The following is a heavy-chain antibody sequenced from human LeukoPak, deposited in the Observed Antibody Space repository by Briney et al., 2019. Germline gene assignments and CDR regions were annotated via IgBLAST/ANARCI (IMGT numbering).Heavy chain of an antibody. CDR3: ARDGMDSYDSSGYYPIDY. J-gene: IGHJ4*02. V-gene: IGHV1-2*02. D-gene: IGHD3-22*01. CDR2: INPNSGGT. CDR1: GYTFTGYY. Sequence: ASVNVSCKASGYTFTGYYMHWVRQAPGQGLEWMGWINPNSGGTNYAQKFQGRVTMTRDTSISTAYMELSRLRSDDTAVYYCARDGMDSYDSSGYYPIDYWGQGTLVTVSS.